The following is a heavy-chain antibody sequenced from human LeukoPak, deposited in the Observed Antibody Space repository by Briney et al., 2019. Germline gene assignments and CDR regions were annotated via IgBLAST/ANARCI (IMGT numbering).Heavy chain of an antibody. J-gene: IGHJ4*02. CDR3: AREMYYYDSSGYSTPTGYFDY. Sequence: PSETLSLTCTVSGGSISSGGYYWSWIRQHPGKGLEWIGYIYYSGSTYYNPSLKSRVTISADTSKNQFSLKLSSVTAADTAVYYCAREMYYYDSSGYSTPTGYFDYWGQGTLVTVSS. V-gene: IGHV4-31*03. CDR1: GGSISSGGYY. CDR2: IYYSGST. D-gene: IGHD3-22*01.